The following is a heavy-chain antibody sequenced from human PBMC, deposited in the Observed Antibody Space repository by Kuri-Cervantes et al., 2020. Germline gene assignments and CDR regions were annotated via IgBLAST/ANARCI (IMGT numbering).Heavy chain of an antibody. CDR1: GFTFSSYA. CDR2: ISGSGGST. Sequence: GESLKISCAASGFTFSSYAMSWVRQAPGKGLEWVSAISGSGGSTYYADSVKGRFTISRDNSKNTLYLQMNSLRAEDTAVYYCAKEGRLLWFGELSTGGYYFDYWGQGTLVTVSS. D-gene: IGHD3-10*01. J-gene: IGHJ4*02. V-gene: IGHV3-23*01. CDR3: AKEGRLLWFGELSTGGYYFDY.